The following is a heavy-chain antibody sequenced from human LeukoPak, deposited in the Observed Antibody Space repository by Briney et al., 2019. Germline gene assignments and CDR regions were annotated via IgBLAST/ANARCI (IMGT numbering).Heavy chain of an antibody. V-gene: IGHV4-59*11. Sequence: SETLSLTCTVSGGSISSHYWSWIQQPPGKGLEWIGYIYYSGSTNYNPSLKSRVTISVDTSKNQFSLKLSSVTAADTAVYYCARGPSPFDPWGQGTLVTVSS. J-gene: IGHJ5*02. CDR3: ARGPSPFDP. CDR2: IYYSGST. CDR1: GGSISSHY.